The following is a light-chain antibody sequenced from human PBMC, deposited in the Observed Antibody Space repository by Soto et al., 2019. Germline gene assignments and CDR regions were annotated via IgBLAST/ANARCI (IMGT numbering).Light chain of an antibody. CDR3: QQYDRSWT. V-gene: IGKV3-20*01. CDR1: QSVSNNY. J-gene: IGKJ1*01. Sequence: EIVLAQSPGTLSLSPGERATLSCRTSQSVSNNYLAWYQQKPGQAPTLLIYGASSRATGIPDRFSGSGSGTDFILTISRLEPEDFAVYYCQQYDRSWTFGQGTKVDI. CDR2: GAS.